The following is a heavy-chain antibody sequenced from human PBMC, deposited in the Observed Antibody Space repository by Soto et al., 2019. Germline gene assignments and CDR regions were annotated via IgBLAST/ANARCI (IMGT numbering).Heavy chain of an antibody. CDR1: GGSISSGGYY. CDR2: IYYSGST. Sequence: SETLSLTCTVSGGSISSGGYYWSWIRQHPGKGLEWIGYIYYSGSTYYNPSLKSRVTISVDTSKNQFSLKLSSVTAADTAVYYCAREGPQYGMDVWGKGTTVTVSS. CDR3: AREGPQYGMDV. J-gene: IGHJ6*04. V-gene: IGHV4-31*03.